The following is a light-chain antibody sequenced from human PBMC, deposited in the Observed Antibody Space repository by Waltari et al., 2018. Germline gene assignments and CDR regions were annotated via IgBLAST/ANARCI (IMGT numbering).Light chain of an antibody. CDR3: QQYYSPPWT. V-gene: IGKV4-1*01. J-gene: IGKJ1*01. CDR1: QSLLHSSNNKNY. Sequence: DIVMTQSPDSLAVSLGERATINYKSSQSLLHSSNNKNYLAWYQQKPGQPPELLFYWASTRESGVPDRFSGSGSGTDFTLTISSLQAEDVAVFYCQQYYSPPWTFGQGTKVEIK. CDR2: WAS.